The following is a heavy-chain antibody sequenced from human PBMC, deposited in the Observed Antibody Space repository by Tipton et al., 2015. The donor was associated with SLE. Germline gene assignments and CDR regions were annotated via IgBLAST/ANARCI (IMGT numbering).Heavy chain of an antibody. CDR3: ARGRPRATQAWGGYYYYMDV. J-gene: IGHJ6*03. CDR1: GFTFSSYS. Sequence: SLRLSCAASGFTFSSYSMNWVRQAPGKGLEWVSSISSSSSYIYYADSVKGRFTISRDDAKNSLYLQMNSLRAEDTAVYYCARGRPRATQAWGGYYYYMDVWGKGTTVTVSS. CDR2: ISSSSSYI. D-gene: IGHD3-16*01. V-gene: IGHV3-21*01.